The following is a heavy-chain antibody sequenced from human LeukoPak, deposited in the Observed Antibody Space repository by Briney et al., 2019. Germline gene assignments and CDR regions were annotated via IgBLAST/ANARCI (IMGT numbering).Heavy chain of an antibody. Sequence: GASVKVSCKASGYTFTSYGISWVRQAPGQGLEWMGIINPSGGSTSYAQKFQGRVTMTRDMSTSTVYMELSSLRSEDTAVYYCARSNAYDSSGYYSAFDIWGQGTMVTVSS. CDR2: INPSGGST. V-gene: IGHV1-46*01. CDR3: ARSNAYDSSGYYSAFDI. J-gene: IGHJ3*02. CDR1: GYTFTSYG. D-gene: IGHD3-22*01.